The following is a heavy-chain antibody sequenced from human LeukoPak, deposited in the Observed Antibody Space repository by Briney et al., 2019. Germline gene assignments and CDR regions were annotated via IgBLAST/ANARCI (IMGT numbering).Heavy chain of an antibody. Sequence: SGGSLRLSCAASGFTFSSYAMSWVRQAPGKGLEWVSYISSSGSTIYYADSVKGRFTISRDNAKNSLYLQMNSLRAEDTAVYYCARVFAPEWYFDYWGQGTLVTVSS. D-gene: IGHD3-3*01. CDR1: GFTFSSYA. CDR3: ARVFAPEWYFDY. CDR2: ISSSGSTI. V-gene: IGHV3-48*03. J-gene: IGHJ4*02.